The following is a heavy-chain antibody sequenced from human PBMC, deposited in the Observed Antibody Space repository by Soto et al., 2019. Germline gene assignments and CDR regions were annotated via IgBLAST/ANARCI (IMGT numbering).Heavy chain of an antibody. Sequence: WGSLRLSCAASGFTFIDYSMILIRHSPCKGLEWVSYISSSGSTINYADSVKGRFTISRDNAKNSLYLQMNSLRAEDTAVYYCARVRYYFDYWGQGSLVTVSS. CDR3: ARVRYYFDY. V-gene: IGHV3-11*01. CDR2: ISSSGSTI. CDR1: GFTFIDYS. J-gene: IGHJ4*02. D-gene: IGHD3-10*01.